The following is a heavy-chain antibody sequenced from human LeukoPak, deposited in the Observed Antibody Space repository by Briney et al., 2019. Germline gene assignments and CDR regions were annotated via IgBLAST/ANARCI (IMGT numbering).Heavy chain of an antibody. Sequence: GGSLRLSCAASGFTFSSYALHWVRQAPGRGLEFVSSISSNGGSTYYANSVKGRFTISRDDSKNTLYLQMGSLSAEDMAVYYCARQRLRLGQLSLLLDYWGQGSLVTVSS. CDR3: ARQRLRLGQLSLLLDY. CDR1: GFTFSSYA. D-gene: IGHD3-16*02. V-gene: IGHV3-64*01. J-gene: IGHJ4*02. CDR2: ISSNGGST.